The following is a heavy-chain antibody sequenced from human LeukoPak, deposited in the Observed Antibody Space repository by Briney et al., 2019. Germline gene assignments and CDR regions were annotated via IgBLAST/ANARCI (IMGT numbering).Heavy chain of an antibody. CDR1: GFTFSSYA. V-gene: IGHV3-23*01. D-gene: IGHD3-22*01. CDR3: AKEGGEGSSGYYYLYYFDY. J-gene: IGHJ4*02. Sequence: GGSLRLSCAASGFTFSSYAMSWVRPAPGKGLEWVSAISGSGGSTYHADSVKGRFTISRDNSKNTPYLQMNSLRAEDTAVYYCAKEGGEGSSGYYYLYYFDYWGQGTLVTVSS. CDR2: ISGSGGST.